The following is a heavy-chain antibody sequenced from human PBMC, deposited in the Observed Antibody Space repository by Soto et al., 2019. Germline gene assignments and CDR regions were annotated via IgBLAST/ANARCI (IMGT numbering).Heavy chain of an antibody. J-gene: IGHJ6*02. D-gene: IGHD5-18*01. CDR3: ARGRGYIIGV. CDR2: INTGGGT. CDR1: GFTVSTNY. Sequence: GGSLRLSCAASGFTVSTNYMHWGRQAPGKGLEWVSVINTGGGTFYADSVKGRFTISRDNAQNILYLQMNSLRAEDTAVYYCARGRGYIIGVWGQGTAVTVSS. V-gene: IGHV3-53*01.